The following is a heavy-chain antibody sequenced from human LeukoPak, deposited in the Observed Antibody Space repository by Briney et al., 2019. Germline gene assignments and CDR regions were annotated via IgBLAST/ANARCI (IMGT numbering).Heavy chain of an antibody. CDR1: GFTFSGYE. J-gene: IGHJ5*02. D-gene: IGHD1-20*01. CDR2: ISSSGNKI. V-gene: IGHV3-48*03. Sequence: PGGSLRLSCAASGFTFSGYEMNWVRQAPGKGLQWVSYISSSGNKIYYADSVKGRFTISRDNAKNSLYLHMNSLRAEDTAVYYCVRGHLPQYITKWDNWFDPWGQGTLVTVSS. CDR3: VRGHLPQYITKWDNWFDP.